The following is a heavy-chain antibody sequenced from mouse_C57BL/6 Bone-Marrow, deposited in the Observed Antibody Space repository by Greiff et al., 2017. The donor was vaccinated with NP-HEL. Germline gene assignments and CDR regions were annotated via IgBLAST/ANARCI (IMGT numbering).Heavy chain of an antibody. CDR1: GFTFSDYG. CDR3: ARWDYSNYYYAMDY. J-gene: IGHJ4*01. V-gene: IGHV5-15*01. D-gene: IGHD2-5*01. Sequence: EVQRVESGGGLVQPGGSLKLSCAASGFTFSDYGMAWVRQAPRKGPEWVAFISNLAYSIYSADTVTGRFTISRENAKNTLYLEMSRLRSEDTAMYYCARWDYSNYYYAMDYWGKGTSVTVSS. CDR2: ISNLAYSI.